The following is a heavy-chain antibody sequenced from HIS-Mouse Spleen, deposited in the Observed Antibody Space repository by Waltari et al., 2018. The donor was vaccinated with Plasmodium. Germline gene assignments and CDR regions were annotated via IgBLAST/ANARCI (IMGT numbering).Heavy chain of an antibody. CDR3: ARILGYKAEAGTFVEYFQH. Sequence: QVQLVQSGAEVKKPGASVKVSCKASGYTFTGYYMHWVRQAPGQGLEWMGWINPNSGGTNYAQKFQGRVTMTRDTCNSTAYMELSRVRSDEKAVYYCARILGYKAEAGTFVEYFQHWGQGTLVTVSS. J-gene: IGHJ1*01. D-gene: IGHD6-13*01. V-gene: IGHV1-2*02. CDR1: GYTFTGYY. CDR2: INPNSGGT.